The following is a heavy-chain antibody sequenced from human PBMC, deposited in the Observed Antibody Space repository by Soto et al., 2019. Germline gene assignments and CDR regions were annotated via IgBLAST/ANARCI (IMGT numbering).Heavy chain of an antibody. CDR3: ASDAYTAMEGDAFDI. D-gene: IGHD5-18*01. J-gene: IGHJ3*02. V-gene: IGHV4-31*03. CDR1: GGSISSGGYY. CDR2: IYYSGST. Sequence: QVQLQESGPGLVKPSQTLSLTCTVSGGSISSGGYYWSWIRQHPGKGLEWIGYIYYSGSTYYNPSLRGRVTRSVDASKNQFCLQLSSVTAAGTAVYDCASDAYTAMEGDAFDIWGQGTMVTVSS.